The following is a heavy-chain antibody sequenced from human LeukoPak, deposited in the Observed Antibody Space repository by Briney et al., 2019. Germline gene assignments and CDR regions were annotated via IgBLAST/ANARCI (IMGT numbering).Heavy chain of an antibody. V-gene: IGHV3-21*01. CDR1: GFTFSSYS. Sequence: GGSLRLSCAASGFTFSSYSMNWVRQAPGKGLEWVSSISSSSSYIYYADSVKGRFTISRDNAKNSLYLQMNSLRAEDTAVYYCAREGQGGDLSAFDIWGQGTMVTVSS. D-gene: IGHD2-21*02. CDR2: ISSSSSYI. CDR3: AREGQGGDLSAFDI. J-gene: IGHJ3*02.